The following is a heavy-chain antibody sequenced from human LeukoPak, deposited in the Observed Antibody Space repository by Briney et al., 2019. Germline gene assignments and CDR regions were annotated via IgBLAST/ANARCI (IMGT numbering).Heavy chain of an antibody. Sequence: PGGSLRLSCAASGFTFSDYYMSWLRQAPGQGLEWVSYISSSGSTIYYADSVKGRFTISRDNAKNSLYLQMNSLRAEDTAVYYCARAYYGSGSYYFDYWGQGTLVTVSS. CDR1: GFTFSDYY. CDR3: ARAYYGSGSYYFDY. J-gene: IGHJ4*02. V-gene: IGHV3-11*01. D-gene: IGHD3-10*01. CDR2: ISSSGSTI.